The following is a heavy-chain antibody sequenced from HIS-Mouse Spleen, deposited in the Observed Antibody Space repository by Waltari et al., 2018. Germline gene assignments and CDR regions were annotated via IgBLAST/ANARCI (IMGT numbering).Heavy chain of an antibody. CDR1: GGSISRYY. V-gene: IGHV4-59*08. Sequence: QVQLQESGPGLVKPSETLSLTCTVPGGSISRYYWSWIRQPPRKGLEWIGYIYYSGSTNYNPYLKSRFTILVEKSKNQFALKLSAVTAADTAVYYCERHANRIAAAGYYVDYWGQGTLVTVSA. CDR2: IYYSGST. CDR3: ERHANRIAAAGYYVDY. D-gene: IGHD6-13*01. J-gene: IGHJ4*02.